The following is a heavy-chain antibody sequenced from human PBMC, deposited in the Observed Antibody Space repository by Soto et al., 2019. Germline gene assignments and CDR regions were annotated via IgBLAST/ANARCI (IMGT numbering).Heavy chain of an antibody. V-gene: IGHV1-8*01. CDR1: GYTFTSYD. D-gene: IGHD6-13*01. J-gene: IGHJ5*02. CDR2: MNPNSGNT. CDR3: ARERSAAGTGWFDP. Sequence: ASVKVSCKASGYTFTSYDINWVRQATGQGLEWMGWMNPNSGNTGYAQKFQGRVTMTRNTSISTAYTELSSLRSEDTAVYYCARERSAAGTGWFDPWGQGTLVTVSS.